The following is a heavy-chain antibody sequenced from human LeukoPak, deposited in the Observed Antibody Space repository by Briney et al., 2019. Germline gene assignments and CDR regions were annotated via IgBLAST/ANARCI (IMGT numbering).Heavy chain of an antibody. Sequence: SGPTLVNPTQTLTLTCTFSGFSLSTSGMCVSWIRQPPGKALEWLARIDWDDDKYYSTSLKTRLTISKDTSKNQVVLTMTNMDPVDTATYYCARILWFGDLSDGMDVWGQGTTVTVSS. V-gene: IGHV2-70*11. CDR2: IDWDDDK. D-gene: IGHD3-10*01. CDR3: ARILWFGDLSDGMDV. J-gene: IGHJ6*02. CDR1: GFSLSTSGMC.